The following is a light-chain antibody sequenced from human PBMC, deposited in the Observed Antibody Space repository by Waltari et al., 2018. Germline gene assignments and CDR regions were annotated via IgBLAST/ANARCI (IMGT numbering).Light chain of an antibody. J-gene: IGKJ2*01. CDR2: WAS. CDR1: QSVFDNSGNNNS. CDR3: QQYFSTPFT. V-gene: IGKV4-1*01. Sequence: DIVMTQSPDSLTVSLGERATINCKSSQSVFDNSGNNNSLAGYQQKPGRPPNLLISWASARESGVPDRFSGSGSGADFTLTISSLRAEDVAVYYCQQYFSTPFTFGQGTRLDIK.